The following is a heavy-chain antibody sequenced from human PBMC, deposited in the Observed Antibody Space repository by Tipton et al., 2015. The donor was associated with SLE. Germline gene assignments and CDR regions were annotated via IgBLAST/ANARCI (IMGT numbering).Heavy chain of an antibody. D-gene: IGHD3-22*01. CDR1: GFTFSSYS. CDR3: ARGTTRYDSSSLGY. Sequence: SLRLSCAASGFTFSSYSMNWVRQAPGKGLEWVSYISSSSSYIYYADSVKGRFTISRDNAKNSLYLQMNSLRAEDTAVYYCARGTTRYDSSSLGYWGQGTLVTVSS. CDR2: ISSSSSYI. V-gene: IGHV3-21*05. J-gene: IGHJ4*02.